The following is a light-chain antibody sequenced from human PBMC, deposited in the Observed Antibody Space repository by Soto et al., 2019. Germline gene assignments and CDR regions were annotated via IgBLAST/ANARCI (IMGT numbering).Light chain of an antibody. CDR3: QQYGSSPKT. CDR1: QSVSNSY. Sequence: EIVLTQSPGTLSLSPGERATLSCRASQSVSNSYLAWYQQKPGQAPRLLIYGASSGATGIPDRFSGSGSGTDFTLTISRLEPEDFAVYYCQQYGSSPKTFGQGTKLEIK. V-gene: IGKV3-20*01. CDR2: GAS. J-gene: IGKJ2*01.